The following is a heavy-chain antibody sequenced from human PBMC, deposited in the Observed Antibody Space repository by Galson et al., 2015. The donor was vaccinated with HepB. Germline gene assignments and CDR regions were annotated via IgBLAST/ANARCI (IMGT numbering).Heavy chain of an antibody. V-gene: IGHV3-48*02. CDR2: TSSDSSVL. Sequence: SLRLSCAASGFVFSTFGMNWVRQAPGKGLERISYTSSDSSVLCYADSVKGRFTISRDNARNSLSLQMNSLRDEDTAVYYCARDPGTVQKSAGFDYWGQGVLVTVSS. CDR1: GFVFSTFG. J-gene: IGHJ4*02. CDR3: ARDPGTVQKSAGFDY. D-gene: IGHD1-7*01.